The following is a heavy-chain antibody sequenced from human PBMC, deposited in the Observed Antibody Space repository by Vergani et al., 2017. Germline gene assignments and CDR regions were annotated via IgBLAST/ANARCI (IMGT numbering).Heavy chain of an antibody. CDR1: GGTFSSYA. Sequence: QVQLVQSGAEVKKPGSSVKVSCKASGGTFSSYAISWVRQAPGQGLEWMGGIIPIFGTANYAQKFQGRVTITADEATSTAYMELSSLRSEDTAVYYCARTRGYSYGWDYYYYDYMDVWGKGTTVTVSS. CDR2: IIPIFGTA. V-gene: IGHV1-69*01. CDR3: ARTRGYSYGWDYYYYDYMDV. J-gene: IGHJ6*03. D-gene: IGHD5-18*01.